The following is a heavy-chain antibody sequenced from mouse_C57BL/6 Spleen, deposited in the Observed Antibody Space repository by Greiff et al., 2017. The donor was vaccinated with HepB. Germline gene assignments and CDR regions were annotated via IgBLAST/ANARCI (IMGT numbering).Heavy chain of an antibody. CDR2: ISDGGSYT. D-gene: IGHD1-1*01. CDR1: GFTFSSYA. Sequence: EVKVEESGGGLVKPGGSLKLSCAASGFTFSSYAMSWVRQTPEKRLEWVATISDGGSYTYYPDNVKGRFTISRDNAKNNLYLQMSHLKSEDTAMYYCARENYYGSSYYFDYWGQGTTLTVSS. J-gene: IGHJ2*01. CDR3: ARENYYGSSYYFDY. V-gene: IGHV5-4*01.